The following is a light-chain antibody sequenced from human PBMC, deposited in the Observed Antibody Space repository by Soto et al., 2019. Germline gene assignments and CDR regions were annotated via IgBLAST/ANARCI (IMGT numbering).Light chain of an antibody. V-gene: IGKV3-20*01. CDR3: QQYGSSPWT. CDR2: GAS. J-gene: IGKJ1*01. CDR1: QSVSNSY. Sequence: EIVLTQSPGTLSLSPGERATLSCRASQSVSNSYIAWYQQKPGQAPRLLIYGASSRATGIPDRFSGSGSGTGFTLTISGLEPEDFAVYCCQQYGSSPWTFGQGTKVEIK.